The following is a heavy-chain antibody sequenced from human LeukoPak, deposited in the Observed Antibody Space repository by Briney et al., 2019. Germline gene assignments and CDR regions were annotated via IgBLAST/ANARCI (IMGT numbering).Heavy chain of an antibody. CDR3: AKDSGSGSSYYFHGMDV. J-gene: IGHJ6*02. CDR1: GFTFSSYA. Sequence: GGSLRLSCAASGFTFSSYAMHWVRQAPGKGLEWVAVISYDGSNKYYADSVKGRFTISRDNSNNTLDLQMNSLRAEDTAVYYCAKDSGSGSSYYFHGMDVWGQGTTVIVSS. CDR2: ISYDGSNK. V-gene: IGHV3-30-3*02. D-gene: IGHD3-10*01.